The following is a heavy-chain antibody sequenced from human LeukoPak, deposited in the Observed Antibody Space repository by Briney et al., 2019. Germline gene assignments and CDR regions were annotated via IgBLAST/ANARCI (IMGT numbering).Heavy chain of an antibody. J-gene: IGHJ4*02. CDR2: INPSGGST. V-gene: IGHV1-46*01. CDR3: ARDLNSNYYGSGSYSPPNDY. CDR1: GYTFTSYY. D-gene: IGHD3-10*01. Sequence: ASVKVSCKASGYTFTSYYMHWVRQAPGQGLEWMGIINPSGGSTSYAQKFQGRVTMTRDTSTSTVYMELSSLRSEDTAVYYCARDLNSNYYGSGSYSPPNDYWGQGTLVTVSS.